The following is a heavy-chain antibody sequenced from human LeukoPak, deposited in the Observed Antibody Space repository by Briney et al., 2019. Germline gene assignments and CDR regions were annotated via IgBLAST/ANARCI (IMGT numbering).Heavy chain of an antibody. CDR1: GFTLSYAW. D-gene: IGHD3-10*01. J-gene: IGHJ4*02. V-gene: IGHV3-7*01. Sequence: GGSLRLSCEASGFTLSYAWKNWVRHPLGKGLEWVANIKPDGSQTFYLDSVKRRFTVSRDNAKHSAYLQMNSLRAEDTAVYYCFGSGSYSKWDQGTLVTVSS. CDR3: FGSGSYSK. CDR2: IKPDGSQT.